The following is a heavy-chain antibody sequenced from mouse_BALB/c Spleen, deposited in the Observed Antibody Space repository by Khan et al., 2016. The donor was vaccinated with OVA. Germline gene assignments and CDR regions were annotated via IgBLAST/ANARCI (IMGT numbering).Heavy chain of an antibody. CDR3: ARDAGRY. CDR2: LNPKNGVT. D-gene: IGHD3-3*01. Sequence: VQLQQSGPELVKPGASVKISCKTSGYTFIEYTLHWVKQSHGKSLEWIGVLNPKNGVTSYNQKFKGKATLTVDKSSSTAYMEFRSLTAEDSAVYYCARDAGRYRGQGTSVTVSS. V-gene: IGHV1-18*01. J-gene: IGHJ4*01. CDR1: GYTFIEYT.